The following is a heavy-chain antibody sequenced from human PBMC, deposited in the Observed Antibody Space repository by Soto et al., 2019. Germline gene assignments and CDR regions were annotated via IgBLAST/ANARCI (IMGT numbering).Heavy chain of an antibody. Sequence: PSETLSLTCTVSGGSISSSSYYWGWIRQPPGKGLEWIGGIYYSGSTYYNPSLKSRVTISVDTSKNQFSLKLSSVTAADTAVYYCARHGTAAGTTYYYHYMDVWGKGTTVTVSS. D-gene: IGHD6-13*01. CDR3: ARHGTAAGTTYYYHYMDV. V-gene: IGHV4-39*01. CDR2: IYYSGST. J-gene: IGHJ6*03. CDR1: GGSISSSSYY.